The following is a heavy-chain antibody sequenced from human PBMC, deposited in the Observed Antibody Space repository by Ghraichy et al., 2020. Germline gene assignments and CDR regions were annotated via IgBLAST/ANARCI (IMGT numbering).Heavy chain of an antibody. Sequence: GGSLRLSCAASGFTFSSYAMSWVRQAPGKGLEWVSAISGSGGSTYYADSVKGRFTISRDNSKNPLYLQMNSLRAEDTAVYYCAKRGDYSVNYYFDYWGQGTLVTVSA. J-gene: IGHJ4*02. D-gene: IGHD2-15*01. CDR2: ISGSGGST. CDR3: AKRGDYSVNYYFDY. V-gene: IGHV3-23*01. CDR1: GFTFSSYA.